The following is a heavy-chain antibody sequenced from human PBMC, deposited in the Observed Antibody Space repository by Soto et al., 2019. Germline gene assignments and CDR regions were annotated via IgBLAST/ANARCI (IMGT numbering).Heavy chain of an antibody. CDR3: SRLMVRGLGYYYYYMDV. V-gene: IGHV1-18*01. CDR1: GSTFTSYG. Sequence: ASVKVSCKASGSTFTSYGISWVRQAPGQGLERKGWISAYNGNKNYALKLQGRVTMTTVTSTSSAYMELRSLRSDDTAVYFCSRLMVRGLGYYYYYMDVWGKGTTVTVSS. CDR2: ISAYNGNK. J-gene: IGHJ6*03. D-gene: IGHD3-10*01.